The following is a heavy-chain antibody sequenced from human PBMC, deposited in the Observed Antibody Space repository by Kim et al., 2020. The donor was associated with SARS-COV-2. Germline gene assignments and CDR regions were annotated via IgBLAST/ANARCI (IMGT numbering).Heavy chain of an antibody. Sequence: GGSLRLSCAASGFTFSSYGMHWVRQAPGKGLEWVAVISYDGSNKYYADSVKGRFTISRDNSKNTLYLQMNSLRAEDTAVYYCAKNLMDAWGKWNTVTVSS. CDR2: ISYDGSNK. J-gene: IGHJ6*03. V-gene: IGHV3-30*18. CDR1: GFTFSSYG. CDR3: AKNLMDA.